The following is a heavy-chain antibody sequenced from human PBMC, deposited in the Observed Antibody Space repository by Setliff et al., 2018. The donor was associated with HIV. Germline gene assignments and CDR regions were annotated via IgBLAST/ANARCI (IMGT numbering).Heavy chain of an antibody. CDR3: ARDFGAVTTDY. CDR1: GYTFTSYG. J-gene: IGHJ4*02. Sequence: ASVKVSCKASGYTFTSYGISWVRQAPGQGLEWMGWISAYNGNTNYAQKLQGRVTMTTDTSTSTAHMELRSLRSDDTAVYYCARDFGAVTTDYWGQGTLVTVA. CDR2: ISAYNGNT. D-gene: IGHD4-17*01. V-gene: IGHV1-18*01.